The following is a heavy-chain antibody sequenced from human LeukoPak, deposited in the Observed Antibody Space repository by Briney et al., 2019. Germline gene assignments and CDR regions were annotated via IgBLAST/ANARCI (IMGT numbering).Heavy chain of an antibody. D-gene: IGHD2-2*02. V-gene: IGHV3-30*02. CDR1: GFTFSSYG. CDR2: IRYDGSNK. J-gene: IGHJ4*02. Sequence: GGSLRLSCAASGFTFSSYGMHWVRQAPGKGLEWVAFIRYDGSNKYYADSVKGRFTISRDNSKNTLYLQMNSLRAEDTAAYYCANLRECISTSCYKWGQGTLVTVSS. CDR3: ANLRECISTSCYK.